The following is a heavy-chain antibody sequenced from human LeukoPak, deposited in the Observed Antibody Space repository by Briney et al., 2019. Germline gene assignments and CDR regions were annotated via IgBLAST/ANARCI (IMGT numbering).Heavy chain of an antibody. CDR3: AKEDVTRKGYMDV. CDR1: GIIFYDYG. CDR2: ISRNNAR. J-gene: IGHJ6*04. D-gene: IGHD1-14*01. Sequence: SLRIFCEASGIIFYDYGMRRVRQGPGKGLEWVSGISRNNARGYAGSVRGRVTISRDNARNSLYLQMNSLREEDTALYYCAKEDVTRKGYMDVWGKGTTVTVSS. V-gene: IGHV3-9*01.